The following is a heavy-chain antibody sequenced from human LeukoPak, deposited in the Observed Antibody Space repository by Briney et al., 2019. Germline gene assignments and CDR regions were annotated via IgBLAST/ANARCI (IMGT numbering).Heavy chain of an antibody. CDR2: INHSGST. J-gene: IGHJ4*02. CDR3: ARERNYYGSGRLDY. CDR1: GGSFSGYY. D-gene: IGHD3-10*01. Sequence: WETLSLTCAVYGGSFSGYYWSWIRQPPGKGREWIGEINHSGSTNYNPSLKGRVTISVDTSKNQFSLKLSSVTAADTAVYYCARERNYYGSGRLDYWGQGTLVTVSS. V-gene: IGHV4-34*01.